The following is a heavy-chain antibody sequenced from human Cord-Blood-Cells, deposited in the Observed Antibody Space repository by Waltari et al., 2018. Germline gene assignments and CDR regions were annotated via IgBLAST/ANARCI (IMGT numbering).Heavy chain of an antibody. J-gene: IGHJ4*02. D-gene: IGHD4-4*01. CDR3: ARGKTTVTRGLFDY. V-gene: IGHV4-4*02. CDR2: LYHIGRP. CDR1: GGSIRSRKW. Sequence: QVQLQESGPGLVKPSGTLSLTCAVSGGSIRSRKWWSWCRKPPGKWLEWIGELYHIGRPNNTPSLKSRVNKSVDKATNQFSRKLSSGTAADTAVYYCARGKTTVTRGLFDYWGQGTLVTVSS.